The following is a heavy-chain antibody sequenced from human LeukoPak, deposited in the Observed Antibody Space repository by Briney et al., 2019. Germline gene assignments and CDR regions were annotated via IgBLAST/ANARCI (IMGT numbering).Heavy chain of an antibody. D-gene: IGHD6-19*01. J-gene: IGHJ4*02. CDR3: ARDAYSSGFFFDY. Sequence: SETLSLTCTVSGGSISSYYWSWIRQPPGKGLEWIGYIYYSGSTNYNPSLKSRVTISVDTSKNQLSLKLSSVTAADTAVYYCARDAYSSGFFFDYWGQGTLVTVSS. V-gene: IGHV4-59*01. CDR2: IYYSGST. CDR1: GGSISSYY.